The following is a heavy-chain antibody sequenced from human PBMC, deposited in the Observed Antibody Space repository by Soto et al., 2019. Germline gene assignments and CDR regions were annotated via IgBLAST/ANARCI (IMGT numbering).Heavy chain of an antibody. V-gene: IGHV3-21*06. CDR3: ARESEDLTSNFDY. Sequence: EAQLGESGGGLVKPGGSLRLSCAAYGFTFTRYSMNWVRQAPGKGLEWGSSISSTTNYIYYVDSLHGRFTISRDNAKNSLYLEMNSLRAEDTAVYYCARESEDLTSNFDYCGQGTLVTVSS. CDR1: GFTFTRYS. CDR2: ISSTTNYI. J-gene: IGHJ4*02.